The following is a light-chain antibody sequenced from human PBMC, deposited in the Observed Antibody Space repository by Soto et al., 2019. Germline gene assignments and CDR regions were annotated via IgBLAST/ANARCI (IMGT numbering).Light chain of an antibody. CDR1: QGIATY. Sequence: DVQMTQSPSSLSAFVGDRVTITCRASQGIATYLAWFQQKQGKVPKLLIYATSTLQSGVPSRFSGSGSGTDFTLTINSLQPEDVGTYYCQKYNSAPLTFGGGTKLEIK. V-gene: IGKV1-27*01. J-gene: IGKJ4*01. CDR3: QKYNSAPLT. CDR2: ATS.